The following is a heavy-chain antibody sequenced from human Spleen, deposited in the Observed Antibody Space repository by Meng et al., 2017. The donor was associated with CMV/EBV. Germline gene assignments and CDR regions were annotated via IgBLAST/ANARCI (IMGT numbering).Heavy chain of an antibody. Sequence: SGYTFTDFYIHWVRQAPGQGLEWLGWINPDNGGTNFAQRSQGRVTLTRDTSISTAYMELSRLRSDDTAVYYCARQYRPLPYNWFDPWGQGTLVTVSS. D-gene: IGHD2-2*01. V-gene: IGHV1-2*02. CDR1: GYTFTDFY. CDR3: ARQYRPLPYNWFDP. CDR2: INPDNGGT. J-gene: IGHJ5*02.